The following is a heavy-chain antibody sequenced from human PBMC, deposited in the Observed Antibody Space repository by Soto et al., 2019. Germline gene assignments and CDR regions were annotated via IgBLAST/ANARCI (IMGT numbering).Heavy chain of an antibody. CDR3: AKFSVAVYYYYGMDV. Sequence: GGSLRLSCAASGFTFSSYAMSWVRQAPGKGLEWVSAISGSGGSTYYADSVKGRFTISRDNSKNTLYLQMNSLRAEDTAVYYCAKFSVAVYYYYGMDVWGQGTTVTVSS. V-gene: IGHV3-23*01. CDR2: ISGSGGST. CDR1: GFTFSSYA. J-gene: IGHJ6*02. D-gene: IGHD6-19*01.